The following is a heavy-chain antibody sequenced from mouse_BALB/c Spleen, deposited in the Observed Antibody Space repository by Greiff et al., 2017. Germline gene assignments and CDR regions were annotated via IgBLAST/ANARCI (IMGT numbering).Heavy chain of an antibody. J-gene: IGHJ2*01. Sequence: EVKLMESGPELVKPGASVKMSCKASGYTFTSYVMHWVKQKPGQGLEWIGYINPYNDGTKYNEKFKGKATLTSDKSSSTAYMELSSLTSEDSAVYYCARVRRGYYFDYWGQGTTLTVSS. D-gene: IGHD2-14*01. CDR3: ARVRRGYYFDY. CDR2: INPYNDGT. V-gene: IGHV1-14*01. CDR1: GYTFTSYV.